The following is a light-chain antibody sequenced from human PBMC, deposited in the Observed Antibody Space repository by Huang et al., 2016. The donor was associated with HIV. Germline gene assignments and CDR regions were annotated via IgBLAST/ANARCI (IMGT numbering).Light chain of an antibody. CDR1: QSVGNS. J-gene: IGKJ1*01. V-gene: IGKV1-39*01. CDR3: QQSYISPWT. Sequence: DIQMTQSPSSLSASVGYRVTITCRTSQSVGNSLNWYQQKPGKAPELLIYASSLQAWVSTRFSDSGSVTDFTLIISSLQPEDFATYYCQQSYISPWTFGQGTKVDLK. CDR2: AS.